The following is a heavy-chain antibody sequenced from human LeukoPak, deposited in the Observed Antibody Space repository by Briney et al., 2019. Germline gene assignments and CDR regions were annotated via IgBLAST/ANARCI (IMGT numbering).Heavy chain of an antibody. J-gene: IGHJ4*02. CDR3: ARAPAAMVYFDY. CDR2: INPSGGST. V-gene: IGHV1-46*01. Sequence: ASVKVSCKASGYTFTSYYMHWVRQAPGQGLEWMEIINPSGGSTSYAQKFQGRVTMTRDTSTSTDYMELSSLRSEDTAVYYCARAPAAMVYFDYWGQGTLVTVSS. D-gene: IGHD4/OR15-4a*01. CDR1: GYTFTSYY.